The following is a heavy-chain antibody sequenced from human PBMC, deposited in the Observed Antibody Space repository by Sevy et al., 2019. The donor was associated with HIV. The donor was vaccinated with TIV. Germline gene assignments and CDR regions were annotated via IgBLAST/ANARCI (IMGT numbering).Heavy chain of an antibody. CDR1: GGSISSYY. CDR3: ARELISGRYYGMDV. D-gene: IGHD6-19*01. Sequence: SETLSLTCTVSGGSISSYYWSWIRQPPGKGLEWIGYIYYTGSTNYNPSLKSRVTISVDTSMNQSSLKLSSVTAADTAVYYCARELISGRYYGMDVWGQGTTVTVSS. CDR2: IYYTGST. J-gene: IGHJ6*02. V-gene: IGHV4-59*01.